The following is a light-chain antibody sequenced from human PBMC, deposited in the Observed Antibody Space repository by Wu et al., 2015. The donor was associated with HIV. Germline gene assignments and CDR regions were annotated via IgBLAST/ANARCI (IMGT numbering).Light chain of an antibody. CDR1: QSVSNS. CDR2: DAS. CDR3: QQYNNWPLT. V-gene: IGKV3D-15*01. Sequence: EIVLTQSPATLSVSPGERATLSCRASQSVSNSLAWYQQRPGQAPRLLIYDASTRAPGIPPRFSGSASGTEFALTISSVQSEDFAVYYCQQYNNWPLTFGGRDQGGDQT. J-gene: IGKJ4*01.